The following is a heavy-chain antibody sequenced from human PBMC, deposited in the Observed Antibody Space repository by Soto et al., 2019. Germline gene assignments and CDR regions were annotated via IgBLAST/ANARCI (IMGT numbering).Heavy chain of an antibody. Sequence: GGSLRLSCAASGFTFSSYWMHWVRQAPGKGLVWVSRINSDGSSTSYADSVKGRFTISRDNAKNTLYLQMNSLRAEDTAVYYCAIVVVTALPDYWGQGTLVTVSS. CDR3: AIVVVTALPDY. J-gene: IGHJ4*02. CDR1: GFTFSSYW. D-gene: IGHD2-21*02. CDR2: INSDGSST. V-gene: IGHV3-74*01.